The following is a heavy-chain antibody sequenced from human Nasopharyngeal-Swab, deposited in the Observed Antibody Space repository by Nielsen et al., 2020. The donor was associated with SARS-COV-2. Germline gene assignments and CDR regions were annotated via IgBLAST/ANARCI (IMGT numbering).Heavy chain of an antibody. CDR3: ARPQYQQLNYYYYGMDV. J-gene: IGHJ6*02. Sequence: ASVQVSCNASGYNFTGYYMNWVRQAPGQGVEWMGWINPNSGGTNYAQNFQGRVTMTRDTSISTAYMELSRLRSDDTAVYYCARPQYQQLNYYYYGMDVWGQGTTVTVSS. CDR2: INPNSGGT. D-gene: IGHD2-2*01. CDR1: GYNFTGYY. V-gene: IGHV1-2*02.